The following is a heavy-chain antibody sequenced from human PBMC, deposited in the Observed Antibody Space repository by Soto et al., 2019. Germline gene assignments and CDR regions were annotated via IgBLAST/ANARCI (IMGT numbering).Heavy chain of an antibody. CDR1: SGSITSSKW. Sequence: QVQLQESGPGLVKPPGTLSLTCTVSSGSITSSKWWSWVRQPPGKGLEWIGEIYHGGSTNYNPSRKGRVTKSVDKSKDQVSLQLNSVSAADTAVYYCANPVTMPGTRGFDSWGQGTLVTVSS. CDR2: IYHGGST. V-gene: IGHV4-4*03. J-gene: IGHJ4*02. D-gene: IGHD6-13*01. CDR3: ANPVTMPGTRGFDS.